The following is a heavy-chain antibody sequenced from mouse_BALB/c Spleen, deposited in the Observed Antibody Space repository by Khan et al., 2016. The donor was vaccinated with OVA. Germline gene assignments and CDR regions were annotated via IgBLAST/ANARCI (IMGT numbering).Heavy chain of an antibody. Sequence: EVKLLESGPGLVKPSQSLSLTRTVTGYSITSDYAWNWIRQFPGNKLEWMGYISSSGSTNYNPALKSRISITRDTSKNQFFLQLNSVTTEDTASYYCARDGSRYNYAMDYWGQGTSVTVSS. J-gene: IGHJ4*01. CDR2: ISSSGST. D-gene: IGHD2-3*01. V-gene: IGHV3-2*02. CDR1: GYSITSDYA. CDR3: ARDGSRYNYAMDY.